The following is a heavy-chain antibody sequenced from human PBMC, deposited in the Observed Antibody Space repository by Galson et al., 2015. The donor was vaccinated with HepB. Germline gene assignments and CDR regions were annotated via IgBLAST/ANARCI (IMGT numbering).Heavy chain of an antibody. CDR1: GFTFSSYW. CDR2: ISSDGSST. V-gene: IGHV3-74*01. D-gene: IGHD1-1*01. J-gene: IGHJ3*02. CDR3: TRDWNWDDGFEAFDI. Sequence: SLRLSCAASGFTFSSYWMYWVRQAPGKGLVWVARISSDGSSTNYADSVKGRFTISRDNAKNTQYLQMNSLRAEDTAVYYCTRDWNWDDGFEAFDIWGQGTMVTVSS.